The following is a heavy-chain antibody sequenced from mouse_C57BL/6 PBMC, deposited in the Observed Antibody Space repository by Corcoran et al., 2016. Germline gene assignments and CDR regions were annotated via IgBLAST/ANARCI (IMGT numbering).Heavy chain of an antibody. D-gene: IGHD1-1*01. J-gene: IGHJ1*03. CDR3: ARGGYGSSSDWYFDV. CDR2: INPNNGGT. CDR1: GYTFTDYY. V-gene: IGHV1-26*01. Sequence: EVQLQQSGPELVKPGALVKISCKASGYTFTDYYMNWVKQSHGKSLEWIGDINPNNGGTSYNQKFKGKATLTVDKSSSTAYMELRSLTSEDSAVYYCARGGYGSSSDWYFDVWGTGTTVTVSS.